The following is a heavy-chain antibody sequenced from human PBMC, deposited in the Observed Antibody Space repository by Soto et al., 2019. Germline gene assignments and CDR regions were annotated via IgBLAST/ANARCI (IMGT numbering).Heavy chain of an antibody. Sequence: PGESLKISCKVSGYNFDTSWIGWVRQMPGKGLEWMGIIFPADSDTRYSPSFQGQVTLSVDKSISTAFLQWSSLRASDTAIYYCARPPLPGYSIHFNSWGQGTLVTVSS. CDR3: ARPPLPGYSIHFNS. J-gene: IGHJ4*02. CDR2: IFPADSDT. CDR1: GYNFDTSW. D-gene: IGHD2-15*01. V-gene: IGHV5-51*01.